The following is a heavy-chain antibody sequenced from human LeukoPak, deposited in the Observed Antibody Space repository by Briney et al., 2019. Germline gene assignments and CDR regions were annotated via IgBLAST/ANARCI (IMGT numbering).Heavy chain of an antibody. CDR2: IYYSEST. J-gene: IGHJ4*02. CDR3: ARARGYYDSSGYLD. CDR1: GGSSSGHY. Sequence: SETLSLTCTVSGGSSSGHYWSWIRQPPGKGLEWIGYIYYSESTNHNPSLKSPVTISVDTSKNQFSLKLSSVTAADTAVHYGARARGYYDSSGYLDWGQGTLVTVSS. V-gene: IGHV4-59*11. D-gene: IGHD3-22*01.